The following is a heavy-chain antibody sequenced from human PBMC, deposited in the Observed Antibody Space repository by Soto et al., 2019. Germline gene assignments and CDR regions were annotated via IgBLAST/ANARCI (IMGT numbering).Heavy chain of an antibody. J-gene: IGHJ4*02. V-gene: IGHV2-5*01. CDR2: IYWNDDK. CDR3: ARRTPYSNDVDY. D-gene: IGHD4-4*01. Sequence: QITLKESGPTLVKPTQTLTLTCTFSGFSPTTSGVGVGWLRQPPGKALEWLALIYWNDDKRYSPSLRTTLAIAKDTSKNQVVLTMTNMNPVDTATYFCARRTPYSNDVDYWGQGALVTVSS. CDR1: GFSPTTSGVG.